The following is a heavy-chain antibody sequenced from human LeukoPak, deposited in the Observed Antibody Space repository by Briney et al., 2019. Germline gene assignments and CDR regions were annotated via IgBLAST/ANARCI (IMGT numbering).Heavy chain of an antibody. J-gene: IGHJ5*02. Sequence: GAAVKVSCKASGGTFSSYAISWVRQAPAQGREWMGRSIPILGIANYAQKFQGRVTITADKSTSTAYMELSSLRSEDTDVYYCARDWVMITFGGVNPWFDPWGQGTLVTVSS. CDR1: GGTFSSYA. CDR3: ARDWVMITFGGVNPWFDP. D-gene: IGHD3-16*01. V-gene: IGHV1-69*04. CDR2: SIPILGIA.